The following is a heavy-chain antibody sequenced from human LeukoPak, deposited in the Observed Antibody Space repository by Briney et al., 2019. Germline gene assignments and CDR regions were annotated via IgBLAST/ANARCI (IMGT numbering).Heavy chain of an antibody. Sequence: PSETLSLTCTVSGGSISSYYWSWIRQPPGKGLEWIGYIYYSGSTNYNPSLKSRVTISVDTSKNQFSPKLSSVTAADTAVYYCAREWGSSSQIDYWGRGTLVTVSS. V-gene: IGHV4-59*01. CDR3: AREWGSSSQIDY. CDR2: IYYSGST. D-gene: IGHD6-13*01. J-gene: IGHJ4*02. CDR1: GGSISSYY.